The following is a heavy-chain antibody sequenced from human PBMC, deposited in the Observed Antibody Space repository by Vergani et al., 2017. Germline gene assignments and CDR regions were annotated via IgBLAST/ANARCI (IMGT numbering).Heavy chain of an antibody. CDR1: GFSLSTSGVG. D-gene: IGHD4-17*01. CDR2: IYWNDDK. CDR3: AQHYGDYRYFDL. V-gene: IGHV2-5*01. J-gene: IGHJ2*01. Sequence: QITLKESGPTLVKPTQTLTLTRTFSGFSLSTSGVGVGWIRQPPGKALEWLALIYWNDDKRYSPSLKSRLTITKDTSKNQVVLTMTNMDPVDTATYYCAQHYGDYRYFDLWGRGTLVTVSS.